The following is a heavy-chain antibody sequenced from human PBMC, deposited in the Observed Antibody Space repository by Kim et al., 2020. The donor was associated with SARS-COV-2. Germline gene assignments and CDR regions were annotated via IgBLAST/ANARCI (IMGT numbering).Heavy chain of an antibody. D-gene: IGHD5-18*01. CDR3: ARAEAGYSYVKGQRAVGDYYYYYGMDV. CDR1: GFTFSDYY. J-gene: IGHJ6*02. Sequence: GGSLRLSCAASGFTFSDYYMSWIRQAPGKGLEWVSYISSSSSYTNYADSVKGRFTISRDNAKNSLYLQMNSLRAEDTAVYYCARAEAGYSYVKGQRAVGDYYYYYGMDVWGQGTTVTVSS. CDR2: ISSSSSYT. V-gene: IGHV3-11*05.